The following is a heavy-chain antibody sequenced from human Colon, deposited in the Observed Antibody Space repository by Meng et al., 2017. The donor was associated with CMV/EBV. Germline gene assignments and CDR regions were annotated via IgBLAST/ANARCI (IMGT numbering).Heavy chain of an antibody. D-gene: IGHD3-3*02. J-gene: IGHJ4*02. CDR3: AKDGRIFGVVSFDY. Sequence: SETLSLTCTVSGGSVNSGSYYWSWIRQPPGKGLEWIGYIFYSGTTKYNPSLKNRVNISLDRSKNQFSLNLNSVTAADTAVYYCAKDGRIFGVVSFDYWGQGTLVTVSS. CDR1: GGSVNSGSYY. CDR2: IFYSGTT. V-gene: IGHV4-61*01.